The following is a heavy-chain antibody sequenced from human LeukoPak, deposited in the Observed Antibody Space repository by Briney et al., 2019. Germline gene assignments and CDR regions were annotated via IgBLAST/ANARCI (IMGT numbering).Heavy chain of an antibody. D-gene: IGHD1-14*01. CDR3: AKDPARIPDYFDY. CDR1: GFTFSTYA. Sequence: RPGGSLRLSCAASGFTFSTYAMSWVRQAPGKGLEWVSNIGNSGGSTYYADSVKGRFTISRDNSKNTLYLQMNSLRAEDTAVYYCAKDPARIPDYFDYWGQGTLVTVSS. V-gene: IGHV3-23*01. CDR2: IGNSGGST. J-gene: IGHJ4*02.